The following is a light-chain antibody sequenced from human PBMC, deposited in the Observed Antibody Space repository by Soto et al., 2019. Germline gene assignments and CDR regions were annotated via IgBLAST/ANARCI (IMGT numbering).Light chain of an antibody. Sequence: EIVLTQSPGTLSLSPGERATLSCRASQSISSSSLAWYQQNPGQAPRLLTYEASNRATGIPARFSGSVSGTDFTLTISSLEPEDFAVYYCQQRSNWPLTFGGGTKVDIK. CDR2: EAS. J-gene: IGKJ4*01. CDR1: QSISSSS. CDR3: QQRSNWPLT. V-gene: IGKV3-11*01.